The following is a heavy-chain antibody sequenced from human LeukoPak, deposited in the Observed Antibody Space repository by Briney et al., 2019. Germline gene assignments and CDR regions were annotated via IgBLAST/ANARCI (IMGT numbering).Heavy chain of an antibody. CDR3: AREYYSSGFDV. Sequence: PGGSLRLSCAASGFTFSTFAMIWVRQPPGKGLEWVSSIFPSGGEIHYADSVRGRFTISRDNSKSILSLQMNSLRAEDTAVYYCAREYYSSGFDVWGQGSLVSVSS. J-gene: IGHJ4*02. D-gene: IGHD6-25*01. V-gene: IGHV3-23*01. CDR2: IFPSGGEI. CDR1: GFTFSTFA.